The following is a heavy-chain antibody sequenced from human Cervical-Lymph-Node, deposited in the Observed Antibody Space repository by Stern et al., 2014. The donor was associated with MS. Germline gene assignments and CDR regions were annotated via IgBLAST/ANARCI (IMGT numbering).Heavy chain of an antibody. CDR2: INRSGST. D-gene: IGHD4/OR15-4a*01. Sequence: QVQLQESGPGLVKPSGTLSLTCAVSGGSLSSSNWWSWVRQSPGKGLEWIGEINRSGSTSYNPSLKIRVPISVDKSKNHFSLTLSSVTAADTALYYCARVYDYYFDLWGRGTLVTVSS. CDR3: ARVYDYYFDL. CDR1: GGSLSSSNW. J-gene: IGHJ2*01. V-gene: IGHV4-4*02.